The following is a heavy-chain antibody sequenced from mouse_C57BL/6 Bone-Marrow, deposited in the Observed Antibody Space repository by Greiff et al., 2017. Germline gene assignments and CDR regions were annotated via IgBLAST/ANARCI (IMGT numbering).Heavy chain of an antibody. CDR1: GYTFTSYG. CDR3: ARVIYYDFPWFAY. Sequence: QVQLKQSGAELARPGASVKLSCKASGYTFTSYGISWVKQRTGQGLEWIGEIYPRSGNTYYNEKFKGKDKPTADKSSSTAYMELLGLTSEDSAVYFCARVIYYDFPWFAYWGQGTLVTVAA. D-gene: IGHD2-4*01. J-gene: IGHJ3*01. V-gene: IGHV1-81*01. CDR2: IYPRSGNT.